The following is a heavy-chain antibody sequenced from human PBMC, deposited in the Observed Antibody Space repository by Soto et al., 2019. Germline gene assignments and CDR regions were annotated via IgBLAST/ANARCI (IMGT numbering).Heavy chain of an antibody. V-gene: IGHV3-33*01. J-gene: IGHJ4*02. CDR3: ARDSWGGASYSVPDY. CDR1: GFTFSGYG. D-gene: IGHD3-10*02. Sequence: QVQLVESGGGVVQPGRSLRLSCVASGFTFSGYGMHWVRQAPGKGLEWVAVIWYDGRYKYYGDSVKGRFTISRDNSRNTLHLQMDSLRVDDTAIYYCARDSWGGASYSVPDYWGQGTLVTVSA. CDR2: IWYDGRYK.